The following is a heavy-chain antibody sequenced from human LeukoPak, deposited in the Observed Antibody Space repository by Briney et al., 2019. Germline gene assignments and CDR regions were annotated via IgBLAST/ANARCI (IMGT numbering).Heavy chain of an antibody. Sequence: GGSLRLSCAASGFTFSTYIMNWVRQAPGKGLEWVSSISSSSSYIYYADSVKGRFTISRDNANNSLYLQMNSLRAEDTAVYYCARDRLSIPFDYWGQGTLVTVSS. CDR3: ARDRLSIPFDY. D-gene: IGHD2-21*01. V-gene: IGHV3-21*01. CDR1: GFTFSTYI. CDR2: ISSSSSYI. J-gene: IGHJ4*02.